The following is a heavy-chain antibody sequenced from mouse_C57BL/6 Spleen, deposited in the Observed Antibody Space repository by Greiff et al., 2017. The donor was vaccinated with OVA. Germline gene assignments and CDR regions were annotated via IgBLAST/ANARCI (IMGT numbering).Heavy chain of an antibody. D-gene: IGHD3-2*02. CDR2: IYPGDGDT. CDR3: ARFRQLRLLDAMDY. V-gene: IGHV1-54*01. J-gene: IGHJ4*01. Sequence: VQLQQSGAELVRPGTSVKVSCKASGYAFTNYLIEWVKQRPGQGLEWIGQIYPGDGDTNYNGKFKGKATLTADKSSSTAYMQLSSLTSEDSAVYFCARFRQLRLLDAMDYWGQGTSVTVSS. CDR1: GYAFTNYL.